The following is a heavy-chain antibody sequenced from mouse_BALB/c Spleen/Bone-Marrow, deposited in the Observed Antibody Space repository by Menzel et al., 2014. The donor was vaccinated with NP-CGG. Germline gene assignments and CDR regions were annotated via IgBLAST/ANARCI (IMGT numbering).Heavy chain of an antibody. CDR1: GFTFSSFG. CDR3: ARGDDGGVYYFDY. D-gene: IGHD2-12*01. CDR2: ISSGSSTI. J-gene: IGHJ2*01. V-gene: IGHV5-17*02. Sequence: DVKLVESGGGLVQPGGSRKLSCAASGFTFSSFGMHWVRQAPEKGLEWVAYISSGSSTIYYADTVKGRFTISRDNPKNTLFLQMTSLRSEDTAMYYCARGDDGGVYYFDYWGQGTTLTVSS.